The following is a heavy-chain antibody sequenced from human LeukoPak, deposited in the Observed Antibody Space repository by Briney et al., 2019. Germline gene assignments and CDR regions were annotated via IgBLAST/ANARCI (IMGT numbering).Heavy chain of an antibody. J-gene: IGHJ4*02. D-gene: IGHD1-26*01. V-gene: IGHV1-69*05. CDR2: IIPIFGTA. CDR1: GGTFSSYA. Sequence: SVKVSCKASGGTFSSYAISWVRQAPGPGLEWMGRIIPIFGTANYAQKFQDRVTITTDESTSTAYMELSSLRSEDTAVYYCARPTNSEGAFDYWGQGTLVTVSS. CDR3: ARPTNSEGAFDY.